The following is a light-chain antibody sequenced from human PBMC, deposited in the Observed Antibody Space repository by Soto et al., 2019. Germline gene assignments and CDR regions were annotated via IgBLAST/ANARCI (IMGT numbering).Light chain of an antibody. Sequence: SSELTQPPSVSVAPGKTARITCGGTNIGSKSVHWYQQKPGQAPVLVIYYDSDRPSGIPERFSGSNSGNTATLTISRVEAGDEADYYCQVWDSGSDHYVFGTGTKLTVL. CDR2: YDS. CDR3: QVWDSGSDHYV. V-gene: IGLV3-21*04. CDR1: NIGSKS. J-gene: IGLJ1*01.